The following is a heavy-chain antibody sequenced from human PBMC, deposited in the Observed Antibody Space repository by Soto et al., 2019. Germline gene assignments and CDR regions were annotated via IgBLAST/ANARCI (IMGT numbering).Heavy chain of an antibody. CDR1: GGSFSGYY. J-gene: IGHJ5*02. CDR3: ARTLLLWFGVPWFDP. V-gene: IGHV4-34*01. Sequence: SETLSLTCAVYGGSFSGYYWSWIRQPPGKGLEWIGEINHSGSTNYNPSLKSRVTISVDTSKNQFSLKLSSVTAADTAVYYCARTLLLWFGVPWFDPWGQGTLVTVSS. D-gene: IGHD3-10*01. CDR2: INHSGST.